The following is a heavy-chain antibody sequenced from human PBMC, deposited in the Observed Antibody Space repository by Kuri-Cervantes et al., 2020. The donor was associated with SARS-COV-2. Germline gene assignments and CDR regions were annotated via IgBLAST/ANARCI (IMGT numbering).Heavy chain of an antibody. J-gene: IGHJ5*02. CDR3: ARVKGIVLIDWFDP. CDR2: INHSGST. Sequence: ESLKISCAVYGGSFSGYYWSWIRQPPGKGLEWIGEINHSGSTNYNPSLKSRVTISVDTSKNQFSLKLSSVTAADTAVCYCARVKGIVLIDWFDPWGQGTLVTVSS. V-gene: IGHV4-34*01. CDR1: GGSFSGYY. D-gene: IGHD2-8*01.